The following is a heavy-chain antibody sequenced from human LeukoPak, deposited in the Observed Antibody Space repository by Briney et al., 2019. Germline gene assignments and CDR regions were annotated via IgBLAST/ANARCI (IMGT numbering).Heavy chain of an antibody. Sequence: GGSLRLSCAASGFTFSSYSMNWVRQAPGKGLEWVSYISSSSTIYYADSVKGRFTISRDNSKNTLYLQMNSLRAEDTAVYYCARALYYDFWSGYFDYWGQGTLVTVSS. J-gene: IGHJ4*02. D-gene: IGHD3-3*01. CDR1: GFTFSSYS. V-gene: IGHV3-48*01. CDR3: ARALYYDFWSGYFDY. CDR2: ISSSSTI.